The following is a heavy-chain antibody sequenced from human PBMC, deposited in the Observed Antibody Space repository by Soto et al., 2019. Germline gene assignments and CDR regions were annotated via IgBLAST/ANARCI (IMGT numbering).Heavy chain of an antibody. CDR3: ARDAAVPGESDRFDY. D-gene: IGHD6-19*01. Sequence: PSETLSLTCAVSGDSVTSNVWWSFVRQPPGKGLEWIGEAYHNGLTDYNPSLKSRVTMSVDTSKNEFSLKLTSLTAADTAIYYRARDAAVPGESDRFDYWGQGTLVTVSS. J-gene: IGHJ4*02. V-gene: IGHV4-4*02. CDR2: AYHNGLT. CDR1: GDSVTSNVW.